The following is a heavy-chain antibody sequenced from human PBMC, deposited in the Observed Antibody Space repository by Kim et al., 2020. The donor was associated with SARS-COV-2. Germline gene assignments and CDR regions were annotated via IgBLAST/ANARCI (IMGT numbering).Heavy chain of an antibody. CDR1: GFTFSNAW. CDR3: TTDGRDYDFWSGYYHFDY. D-gene: IGHD3-3*01. CDR2: IKSKTDGGTT. J-gene: IGHJ4*02. V-gene: IGHV3-15*01. Sequence: GGSLRLSCAASGFTFSNAWMSWVRQAPGKGLEWVGRIKSKTDGGTTDYAAPVKGRFTISRDDSKNTLYLQMNSLKTEDTAVYYCTTDGRDYDFWSGYYHFDYWGQGTLVTVSS.